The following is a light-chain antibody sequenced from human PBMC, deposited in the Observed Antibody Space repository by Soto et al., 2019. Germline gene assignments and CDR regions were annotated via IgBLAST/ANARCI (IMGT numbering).Light chain of an antibody. CDR1: QGISSF. V-gene: IGKV1-9*01. CDR3: QQLNSFPIP. CDR2: GAS. J-gene: IGKJ3*01. Sequence: IQLTQCPSSLSASVGDRVTITCRASQGISSFLAWYQQKPGKAPKLLIYGASTLQSGVPSRFSGSGSGTDFTLTIGSVQPEDFATYYCQQLNSFPIPFGPGTKVDIK.